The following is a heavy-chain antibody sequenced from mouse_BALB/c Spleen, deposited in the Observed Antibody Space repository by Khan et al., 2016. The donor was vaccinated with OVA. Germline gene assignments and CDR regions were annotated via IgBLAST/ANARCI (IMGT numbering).Heavy chain of an antibody. Sequence: QLEESGPGLVKPSQSLSLTCTVTGYSITSGYGWNWLRQFPGNKLEWMGYISFSGSTNYNPSLKSRISITRDTSKNQFFLQLNSVTTEDTATYYCARTARIKYWGQGTTLTGSS. J-gene: IGHJ2*01. CDR3: ARTARIKY. D-gene: IGHD1-2*01. CDR1: GYSITSGYG. CDR2: ISFSGST. V-gene: IGHV3-2*02.